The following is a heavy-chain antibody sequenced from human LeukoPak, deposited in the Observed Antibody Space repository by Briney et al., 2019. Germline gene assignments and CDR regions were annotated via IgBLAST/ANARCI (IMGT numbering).Heavy chain of an antibody. CDR3: ARADSSGYYGSYYFDY. J-gene: IGHJ4*02. V-gene: IGHV3-66*02. Sequence: GGSLRLSCAASGFTVSSNYMSWVRQAPGKGLEWVSVIYSGDSTYYADSVKGRFTISRDNSKNTLYLQMNSLRAEDTAVYYCARADSSGYYGSYYFDYWGQGTLVTVSS. D-gene: IGHD3-22*01. CDR2: IYSGDST. CDR1: GFTVSSNY.